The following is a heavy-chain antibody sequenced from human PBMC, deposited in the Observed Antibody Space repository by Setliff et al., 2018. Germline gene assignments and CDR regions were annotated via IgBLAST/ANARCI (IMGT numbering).Heavy chain of an antibody. CDR3: TRSTSGAFDY. CDR2: INHDGREK. Sequence: GGSLRLSCAASGFTFSTYRMSWVRQAPGKGLEWVANINHDGREKYSVDSVKGRFTISRDTAKNSLSLQMNSLRAENTAVYYCTRSTSGAFDYWGQGALVTVSS. V-gene: IGHV3-7*01. D-gene: IGHD2-2*01. J-gene: IGHJ4*02. CDR1: GFTFSTYR.